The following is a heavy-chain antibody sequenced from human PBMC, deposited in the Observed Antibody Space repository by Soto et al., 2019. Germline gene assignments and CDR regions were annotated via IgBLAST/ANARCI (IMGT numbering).Heavy chain of an antibody. CDR3: ARRVEYCSSTSCYVGRFDP. CDR2: INHSGST. D-gene: IGHD2-2*01. Sequence: QVQLQQWGAGLLKPSETLSLTCAVYGGSFSGYYWSWIRQPPGKGLEWIGEINHSGSTNYNPSLKRRVTISVDTSKNQFSLKLSSVTAADTAVYYCARRVEYCSSTSCYVGRFDPWGQGTLVTVSS. V-gene: IGHV4-34*01. J-gene: IGHJ5*02. CDR1: GGSFSGYY.